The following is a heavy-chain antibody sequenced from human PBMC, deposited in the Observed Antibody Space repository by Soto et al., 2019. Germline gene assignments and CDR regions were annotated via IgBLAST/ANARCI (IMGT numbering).Heavy chain of an antibody. J-gene: IGHJ6*02. V-gene: IGHV1-24*01. CDR2: FDPEDGET. CDR1: GYTLTELS. D-gene: IGHD1-7*01. CDR3: ATEPGTTGDYYYYYGMDV. Sequence: GASVKVSCKVSGYTLTELSMHWVRQAPGKGHEWMGGFDPEDGETIYAQKFQGRVTMTEDTSTDTAYMELSSLRSEDTAVYYCATEPGTTGDYYYYYGMDVWGQGTTVTVSS.